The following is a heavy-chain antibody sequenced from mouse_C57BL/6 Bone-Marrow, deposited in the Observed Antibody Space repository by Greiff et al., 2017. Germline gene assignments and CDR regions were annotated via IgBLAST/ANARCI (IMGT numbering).Heavy chain of an antibody. CDR3: TTLPKNY. D-gene: IGHD2-1*01. V-gene: IGHV14-4*01. Sequence: EVMLVESGAELVRPGASVKLSCTASGFNIKDDYMHWVKQRPEQGLEWIGWIDPENGDTEYASKFQGKATITADTSSNTAYLQLSSLTSGDTAVYYCTTLPKNYWGQGTTLTVSS. CDR1: GFNIKDDY. CDR2: IDPENGDT. J-gene: IGHJ2*01.